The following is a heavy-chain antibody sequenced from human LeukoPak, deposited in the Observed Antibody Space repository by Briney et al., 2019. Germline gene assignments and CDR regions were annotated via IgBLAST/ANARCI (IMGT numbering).Heavy chain of an antibody. Sequence: GGSLRLSCAASGFTFSSYGMHWVRQAPGKGLEWVAVISYDGSNKYYADSVKGRFTISRDNSKNTLYLQMNSLRAEDTAVYYCAKARRTVTTPQYWGQGTLVTVSS. CDR3: AKARRTVTTPQY. J-gene: IGHJ4*02. CDR1: GFTFSSYG. D-gene: IGHD4-11*01. V-gene: IGHV3-30*18. CDR2: ISYDGSNK.